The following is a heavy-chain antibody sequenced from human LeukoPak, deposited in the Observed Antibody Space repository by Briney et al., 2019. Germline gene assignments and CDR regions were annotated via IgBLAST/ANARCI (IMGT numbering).Heavy chain of an antibody. D-gene: IGHD2-15*01. CDR3: ARDHVVASGAVAY. CDR2: IRYDGSNT. Sequence: GGSLRLSCAASGFIFSSYGMHWVRQAPGKGLEWVAFIRYDGSNTYYADSVKGRFTISRDSSKNTLHLQMDSLTIEDSALYYCARDHVVASGAVAYWGQGTLVTVSS. CDR1: GFIFSSYG. J-gene: IGHJ4*02. V-gene: IGHV3-30*02.